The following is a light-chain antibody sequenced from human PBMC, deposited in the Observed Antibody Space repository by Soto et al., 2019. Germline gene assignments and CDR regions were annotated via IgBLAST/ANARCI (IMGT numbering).Light chain of an antibody. CDR3: SSYTSSSTRV. J-gene: IGLJ2*01. Sequence: QSALTQPASVSGSPGQSITISCTGTSSDVGGYNYVSWYQQHPGKAPKLMIYDVSHRPSGVSNRFSGSKSGNTASLTISGLQAEDEAYYYCSSYTSSSTRVFGGGTKVTVL. CDR2: DVS. CDR1: SSDVGGYNY. V-gene: IGLV2-14*01.